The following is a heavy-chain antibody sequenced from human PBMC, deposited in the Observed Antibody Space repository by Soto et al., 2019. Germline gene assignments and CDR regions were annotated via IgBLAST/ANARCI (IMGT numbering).Heavy chain of an antibody. Sequence: SETLSLTCTVSGGSISSGGYYWSWIRQHPGKGLEWIGYIYYSGSTYYNPSLKSRVTISVDTSKNQFSLKLSSVTAADTAVYYCARGRGRTAIVVVLDVWGQGTTVTVS. V-gene: IGHV4-31*03. CDR1: GGSISSGGYY. D-gene: IGHD2-21*01. CDR2: IYYSGST. CDR3: ARGRGRTAIVVVLDV. J-gene: IGHJ6*02.